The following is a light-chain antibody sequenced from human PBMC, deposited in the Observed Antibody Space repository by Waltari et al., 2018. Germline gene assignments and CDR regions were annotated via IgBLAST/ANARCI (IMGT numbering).Light chain of an antibody. CDR2: DVT. V-gene: IGLV2-14*03. J-gene: IGLJ6*01. Sequence: WSRQHPGEATIVIIFDVTQQPSGISDRFSGSKSGNTAALTISVLQADDEADYYCASYTADSTYVFGSGTTVTV. CDR3: ASYTADSTYV.